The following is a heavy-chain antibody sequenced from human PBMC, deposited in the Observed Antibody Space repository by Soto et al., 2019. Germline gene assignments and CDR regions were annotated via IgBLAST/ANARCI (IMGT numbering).Heavy chain of an antibody. D-gene: IGHD6-13*01. CDR3: ARGSIAAPATRSSH. CDR2: ISANNGNT. Sequence: GASVKVSCKASGYTFSSFGITWVRQAPGQGLQWMGWISANNGNTDYAQKFQGKVTMTTDTPTSTAYMELRRLRSDDTAVYYCARGSIAAPATRSSHWGQGTLVTVSS. J-gene: IGHJ4*02. V-gene: IGHV1-18*01. CDR1: GYTFSSFG.